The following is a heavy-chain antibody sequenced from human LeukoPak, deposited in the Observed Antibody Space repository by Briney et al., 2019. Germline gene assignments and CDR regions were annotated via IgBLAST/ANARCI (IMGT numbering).Heavy chain of an antibody. Sequence: PGGSLRLSCAPSGFTFSNYNMNWVRQAPGKGLEWVSNIRYTSDTRYYADSVKGRFTISRDSAKNSLYLQMNSLRAEDTAVYYCARDYGYAFDYWGQGALVTVSS. CDR3: ARDYGYAFDY. CDR2: IRYTSDTR. D-gene: IGHD2-2*01. CDR1: GFTFSNYN. J-gene: IGHJ4*02. V-gene: IGHV3-48*01.